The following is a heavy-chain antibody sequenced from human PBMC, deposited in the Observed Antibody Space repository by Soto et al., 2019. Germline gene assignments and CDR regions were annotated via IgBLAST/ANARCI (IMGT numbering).Heavy chain of an antibody. V-gene: IGHV3-30*18. Sequence: GGSLRLSCAASGFTFSSYGMHWVRQAPGKGLEWVAVISYDGSNKYYADSVKGRFTISRDNSKNTLYLQMNSLRAEDTAVYYCAKETVGRSRIAAVAVVYWGQGTLVPVYS. CDR1: GFTFSSYG. J-gene: IGHJ4*02. CDR2: ISYDGSNK. D-gene: IGHD6-13*01. CDR3: AKETVGRSRIAAVAVVY.